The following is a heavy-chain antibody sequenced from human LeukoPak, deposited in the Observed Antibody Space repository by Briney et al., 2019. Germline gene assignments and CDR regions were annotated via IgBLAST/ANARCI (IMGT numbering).Heavy chain of an antibody. D-gene: IGHD2-2*02. CDR2: VSGSGENI. J-gene: IGHJ5*02. V-gene: IGHV3-23*01. CDR1: GFTFGSYA. CDR3: AKSQPSAISWFDP. Sequence: GESLKISCAASGFTFGSYAMNWVRQAPGKGLEWVSAVSGSGENIYYADSVKGRFTISRDNSKNTLYLQMNSLRAEDTAVYYCAKSQPSAISWFDPWGQGTLVTVSS.